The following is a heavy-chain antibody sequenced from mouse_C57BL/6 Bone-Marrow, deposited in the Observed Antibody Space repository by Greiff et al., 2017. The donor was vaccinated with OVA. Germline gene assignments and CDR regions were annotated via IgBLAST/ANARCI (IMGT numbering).Heavy chain of an antibody. CDR1: GYTFTDYY. CDR2: INPYNGGT. J-gene: IGHJ2*01. Sequence: SGPVLVKPGASVKMSCKASGYTFTDYYMHWVNQSHGKSLEWIGVINPYNGGTSYNQKFKGKATLTVDKSSSTAYMELNSLTSEDSAVYYCVGSYYYDYWGQGTTLTVSS. CDR3: VGSYYYDY. V-gene: IGHV1-19*01.